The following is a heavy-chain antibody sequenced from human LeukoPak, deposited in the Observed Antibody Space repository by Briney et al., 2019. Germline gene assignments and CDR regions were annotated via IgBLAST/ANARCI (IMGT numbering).Heavy chain of an antibody. J-gene: IGHJ4*02. V-gene: IGHV3-73*01. CDR3: VPTYFSDSSTFYPDY. D-gene: IGHD3-22*01. CDR1: GFTFSDSA. CDR2: VRKKADNYAT. Sequence: GGSLRLSCAAFGFTFSDSAMHWVRQASGKGLEWVGRVRKKADNYATAYAASVKGRFTISRDDSKNTAYLQMNSLKTEDTAVYYCVPTYFSDSSTFYPDYWGQGTLVTASS.